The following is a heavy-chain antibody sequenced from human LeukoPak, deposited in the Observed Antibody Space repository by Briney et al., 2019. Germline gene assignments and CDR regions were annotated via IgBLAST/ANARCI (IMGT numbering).Heavy chain of an antibody. CDR1: GFTFSSYG. D-gene: IGHD6-19*01. CDR2: IWYDGSNK. Sequence: PGGSLRLSCAASGFTFSSYGIHRVRQAPGKGLEWVAVIWYDGSNKYYADSVKGRFTISRDNSKNTLYMQMNSLRAEDTAVYYCAREAAVAGKGGFDYWGQGTLVTVSS. V-gene: IGHV3-33*01. CDR3: AREAAVAGKGGFDY. J-gene: IGHJ4*02.